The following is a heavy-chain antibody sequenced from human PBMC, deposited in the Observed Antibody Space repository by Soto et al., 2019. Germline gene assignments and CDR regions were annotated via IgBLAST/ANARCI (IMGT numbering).Heavy chain of an antibody. D-gene: IGHD4-4*01. J-gene: IGHJ6*03. CDR1: GFTVSSNY. Sequence: GGSLSLSCAASGFTVSSNYMSWVRQAPGKGLEWVSVIYSGGSTYYADSVKGRFTISRDNSKNTLYLQMNSLRAEDTAVYYCARASNYVHYYYYYMDVWGKGTTVTVSS. V-gene: IGHV3-66*01. CDR3: ARASNYVHYYYYYMDV. CDR2: IYSGGST.